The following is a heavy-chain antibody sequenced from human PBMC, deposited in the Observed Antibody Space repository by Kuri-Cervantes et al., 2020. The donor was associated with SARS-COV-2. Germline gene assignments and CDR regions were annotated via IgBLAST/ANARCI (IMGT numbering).Heavy chain of an antibody. CDR2: IYHSGST. J-gene: IGHJ6*03. CDR3: ARGLYCSSTSCYRKTDYYYYMDV. Sequence: SETLSLTCTVSGGSISSGGYYWSWIRQPPGKGLEWIGYIYHSGSTYYNPSLKSRVTMSVDTSKNQFSLKLSSVTAADTAVYYCARGLYCSSTSCYRKTDYYYYMDVWGKGTTVTVSS. D-gene: IGHD2-2*01. CDR1: GGSISSGGYY. V-gene: IGHV4-30-2*01.